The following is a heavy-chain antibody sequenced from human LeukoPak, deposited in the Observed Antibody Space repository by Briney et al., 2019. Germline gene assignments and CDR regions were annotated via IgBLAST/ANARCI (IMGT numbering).Heavy chain of an antibody. CDR3: AKAASGSYLKVFDY. CDR1: GFTFSSYG. V-gene: IGHV3-30*18. D-gene: IGHD1-26*01. J-gene: IGHJ4*02. CDR2: ISYDGSNK. Sequence: GGSLRLSCAASGFTFSSYGMHWVRQAPGKGLEWVAVISYDGSNKYYADSVKGRFTISRDNSKNTLYLQMNSLRAEDTAVYYCAKAASGSYLKVFDYWGQGTLVTVSS.